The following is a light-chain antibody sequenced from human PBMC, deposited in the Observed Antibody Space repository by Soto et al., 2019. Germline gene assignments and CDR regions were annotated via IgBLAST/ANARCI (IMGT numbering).Light chain of an antibody. CDR2: GAS. CDR1: QSVTSTY. CDR3: QQDNDLTPT. V-gene: IGKV3D-15*01. Sequence: IAIKKSPAIRFGYAGERASLSCRASQSVTSTYLAWYQQKPGQAPRLLIYGASNRATGIPDRFSGSGSGTEFTLTISSRQSEDFAVYYCQQDNDLTPTFGQGTRLEIK. J-gene: IGKJ5*01.